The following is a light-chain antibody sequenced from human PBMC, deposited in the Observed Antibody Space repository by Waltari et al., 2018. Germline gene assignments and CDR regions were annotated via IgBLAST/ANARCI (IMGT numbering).Light chain of an antibody. CDR3: SSYTPTSILV. Sequence: QSALTQPASVSGSPGQSLTLSCSGTSSDLGSYHYVSWYQQHPGTPPTLLLYDVNKRPAGVSGRFAGAQSGNPASLTISGIQPEDEADYFCSSYTPTSILVFGGGTKLTV. CDR1: SSDLGSYHY. V-gene: IGLV2-14*03. CDR2: DVN. J-gene: IGLJ2*01.